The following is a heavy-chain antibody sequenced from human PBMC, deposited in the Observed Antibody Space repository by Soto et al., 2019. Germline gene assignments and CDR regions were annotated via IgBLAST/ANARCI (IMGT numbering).Heavy chain of an antibody. D-gene: IGHD2-15*01. CDR2: INPNSGGT. CDR1: GYTFTGYY. CDR3: ASGGRIGYCSGGSCRNPYYFDY. Sequence: ASVKVSCKASGYTFTGYYMHWVRQAPGQGLEWMGWINPNSGGTNYAQKFQGWVTMTRDTSIGTAYMELSRLRSDDTAVYYCASGGRIGYCSGGSCRNPYYFDYWGQGTLVTVSS. V-gene: IGHV1-2*04. J-gene: IGHJ4*02.